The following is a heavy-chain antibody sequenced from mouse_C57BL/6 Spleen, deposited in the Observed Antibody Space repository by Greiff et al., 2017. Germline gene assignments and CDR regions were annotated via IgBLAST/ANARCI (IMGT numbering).Heavy chain of an antibody. CDR3: ARRIIITTAWCFDV. D-gene: IGHD1-1*01. V-gene: IGHV1-64*01. Sequence: QVQLQQPGAELVKPGASVKLSCKASGYTFTSYWMHWVKQRPGQGLEWIGMIHPNSGSTNYNEKFKSKATLTVDKSSSTAYMQLSSLTSEDSAVYYCARRIIITTAWCFDVWGTGTTVTVSS. CDR1: GYTFTSYW. J-gene: IGHJ1*03. CDR2: IHPNSGST.